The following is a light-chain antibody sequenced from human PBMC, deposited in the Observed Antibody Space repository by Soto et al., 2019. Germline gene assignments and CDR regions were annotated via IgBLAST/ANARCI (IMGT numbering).Light chain of an antibody. CDR2: GAS. J-gene: IGKJ3*01. Sequence: EIVMTQSPATLSVSPGERATLSCRASQSVSSNLAWYQQKPGQAPRLLIYGASRRATGIPDRFSGRESGTDFTLTITTLEPEDSAVYFCQQYASSPYTFGQGPRWIS. CDR1: QSVSSN. CDR3: QQYASSPYT. V-gene: IGKV3-20*01.